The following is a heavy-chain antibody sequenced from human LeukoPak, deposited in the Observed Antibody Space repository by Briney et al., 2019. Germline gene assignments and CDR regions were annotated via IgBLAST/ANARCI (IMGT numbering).Heavy chain of an antibody. D-gene: IGHD6-13*01. CDR1: DGSITTNDYY. CDR2: ISYSGST. Sequence: PSETQSLTCSVSDGSITTNDYYWGWIRQPPGKGLEWIGSISYSGSTYYNPSLRSRVTISVDTSKNQFSLNLSSVTAADTAIYYCARHDRLAAAGLNWFDPWGQGTLVTVSS. J-gene: IGHJ5*02. CDR3: ARHDRLAAAGLNWFDP. V-gene: IGHV4-39*01.